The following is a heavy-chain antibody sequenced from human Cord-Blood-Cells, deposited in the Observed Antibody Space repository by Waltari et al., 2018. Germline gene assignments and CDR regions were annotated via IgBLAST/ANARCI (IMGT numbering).Heavy chain of an antibody. CDR3: ATTLLRQEGYPLDY. V-gene: IGHV5-51*01. CDR2: IYPGDAGT. CDR1: GYSFTSYW. Sequence: EVQLVQSGAEVKKPGESLKISCKGSGYSFTSYWIGWVRQMPGKGLEWMGSIYPGDAGTRDSPSFQGQVPISADKSISTAYLQWSSLKASDTAMYYCATTLLRQEGYPLDYWGQGTLVTVSS. D-gene: IGHD5-12*01. J-gene: IGHJ4*02.